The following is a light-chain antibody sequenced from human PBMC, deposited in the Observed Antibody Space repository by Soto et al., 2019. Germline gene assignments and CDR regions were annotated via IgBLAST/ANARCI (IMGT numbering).Light chain of an antibody. J-gene: IGKJ1*01. CDR2: GAS. V-gene: IGKV3-15*01. Sequence: EIVMTQSPATLSVSPGERATLSCRASQSVSSSLAWYQQKPGQAPRLLIYGASTRATGIPARFSGSGSGTEFTITISSLQYEDFAVYYCQQYNNWWTFGQGTKVEVK. CDR3: QQYNNWWT. CDR1: QSVSSS.